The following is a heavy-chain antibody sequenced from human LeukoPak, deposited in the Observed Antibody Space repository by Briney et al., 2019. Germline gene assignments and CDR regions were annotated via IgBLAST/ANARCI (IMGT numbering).Heavy chain of an antibody. CDR2: ISGSGGST. Sequence: GGSLRLSCAASGFTVSSNYMSWVRQAPGKGLEWVSAISGSGGSTYYADSVKGRFTISRDNSKNTLYLQMNSLRAEDTAVYYCVKDRDMIVILWGQGILVTVSS. V-gene: IGHV3-23*01. CDR1: GFTVSSNY. D-gene: IGHD3-22*01. J-gene: IGHJ4*02. CDR3: VKDRDMIVIL.